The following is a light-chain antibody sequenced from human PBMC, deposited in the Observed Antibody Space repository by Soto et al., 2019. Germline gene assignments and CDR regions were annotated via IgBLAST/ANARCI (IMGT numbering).Light chain of an antibody. V-gene: IGKV3-11*01. Sequence: EIVMTQSPATLSVSPGEPATLSCRASQSVGSDLAWYQQKPGQAPRLLIYDASNRATGIPARFSGSGSGTDFTLTISSLEPEDFAVYYCQQRSKWVTFGRGTKVDIK. CDR1: QSVGSD. CDR3: QQRSKWVT. J-gene: IGKJ4*01. CDR2: DAS.